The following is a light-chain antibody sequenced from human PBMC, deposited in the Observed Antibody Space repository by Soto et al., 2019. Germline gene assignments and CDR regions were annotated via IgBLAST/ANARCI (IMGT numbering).Light chain of an antibody. V-gene: IGLV2-23*03. Sequence: QSVLTQPASVSGSPGQSITISCTGTSSDVGSYNLVSWYQQHPGKAPQLMIYEGSKRPSGVSNRFSGSKSGNTASLTISGLQAEDEADYSCCSYAGSSTFVVFGGGTQLTVL. J-gene: IGLJ2*01. CDR1: SSDVGSYNL. CDR2: EGS. CDR3: CSYAGSSTFVV.